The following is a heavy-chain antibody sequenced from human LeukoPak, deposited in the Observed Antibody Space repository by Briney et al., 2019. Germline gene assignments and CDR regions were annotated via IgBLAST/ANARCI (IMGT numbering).Heavy chain of an antibody. D-gene: IGHD6-6*01. CDR2: ISWDGGST. CDR1: GFTFSDYY. V-gene: IGHV3-43*01. J-gene: IGHJ4*02. CDR3: AKDINLAARRGGFDY. Sequence: PGGSLRLSCAASGFTFSDYYMSWIRQAPGKGLEWVSLISWDGGSTYYADSVKGRFTISRDNSKNSLYLQMNSLRTEDTALYYCAKDINLAARRGGFDYWGQGTLVTVSS.